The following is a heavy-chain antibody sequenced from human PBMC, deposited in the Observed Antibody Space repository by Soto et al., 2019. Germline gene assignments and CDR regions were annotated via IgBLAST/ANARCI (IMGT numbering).Heavy chain of an antibody. CDR1: GFTFSSYG. Sequence: PGGSLRLSCAASGFTFSSYGMHWVRQAPGKGLEWVAVISYDGTNKYYADSVKGRFTISRDNSKNTLYLQMNSLRAEDTAVYYCAKDVISMVRGVLPYYYYGMDVWGQGTPVTVSS. D-gene: IGHD3-10*01. CDR3: AKDVISMVRGVLPYYYYGMDV. J-gene: IGHJ6*02. V-gene: IGHV3-30*18. CDR2: ISYDGTNK.